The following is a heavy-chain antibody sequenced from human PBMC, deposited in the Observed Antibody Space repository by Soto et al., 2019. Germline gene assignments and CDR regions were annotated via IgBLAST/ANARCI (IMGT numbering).Heavy chain of an antibody. CDR3: AKGGSSSWYIFDY. V-gene: IGHV3-9*01. J-gene: IGHJ4*02. CDR1: GFTFDDYA. D-gene: IGHD6-13*01. CDR2: ISWNSGSI. Sequence: GGSLRLSCAASGFTFDDYAMHWVRQAPGKGLEWVSGISWNSGSIGYADSVKGRFTISRDNANNSLYLQMNSLRAEDTALYYCAKGGSSSWYIFDYWGQGTLVTVSS.